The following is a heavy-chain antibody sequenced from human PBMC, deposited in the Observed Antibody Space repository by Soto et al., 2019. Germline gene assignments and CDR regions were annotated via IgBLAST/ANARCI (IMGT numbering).Heavy chain of an antibody. J-gene: IGHJ6*03. CDR2: IKSKTDGGTT. CDR3: TTDQNKIDYSKSVAPTKNYYYYMDV. V-gene: IGHV3-15*01. Sequence: GGSLRLSCAASGFTFSNAWMSWVRQAPGKGLEWVGRIKSKTDGGTTDYAAPVKGRFTISRYDSKNTLYLQMNSLKTEDTAVYYCTTDQNKIDYSKSVAPTKNYYYYMDVWGKGTTVTVSS. CDR1: GFTFSNAW. D-gene: IGHD4-4*01.